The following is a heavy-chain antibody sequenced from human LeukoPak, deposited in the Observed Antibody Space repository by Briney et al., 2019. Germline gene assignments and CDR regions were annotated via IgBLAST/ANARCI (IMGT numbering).Heavy chain of an antibody. CDR3: AREDSSSLDGAFDI. CDR2: INHSGST. D-gene: IGHD6-13*01. V-gene: IGHV4-34*01. J-gene: IGHJ3*02. Sequence: SETLSLTCAVYGGSFSGYYWSWIRQPPGKGLEWIGEINHSGSTNYNPSLKSRVTISVDTSKNQFSLKLSSVTAADTAVYYCAREDSSSLDGAFDIWGQGTMVTVSS. CDR1: GGSFSGYY.